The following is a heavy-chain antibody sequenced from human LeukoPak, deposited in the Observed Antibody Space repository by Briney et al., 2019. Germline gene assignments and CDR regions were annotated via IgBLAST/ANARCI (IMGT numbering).Heavy chain of an antibody. D-gene: IGHD3-10*01. J-gene: IGHJ4*02. CDR2: LSSDGSNK. V-gene: IGHV3-30*18. Sequence: GGSLRLSCVASGFIVNSYGMHWVRQAPGKGLEWVAVLSSDGSNKYYAVSVKGRFTISRDNSKNTLYLQMNSLRADDTAVYYCAKESLYYDFDYWGQGTLVTVSS. CDR3: AKESLYYDFDY. CDR1: GFIVNSYG.